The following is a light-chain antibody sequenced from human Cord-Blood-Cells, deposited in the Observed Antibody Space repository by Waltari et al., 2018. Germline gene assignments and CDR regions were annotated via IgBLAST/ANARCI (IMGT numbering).Light chain of an antibody. CDR3: SSYTSSSTRV. V-gene: IGLV2-14*03. Sequence: QSALTQPASVSGSPGQSITISCTGTSSDVGGYNYVSCYQPHPGKAPNHMIYDVSNPPSGVSKRSSGSKSGNTASLTISGLQAEDEADYYCSSYTSSSTRVFGGGTKLTVL. CDR2: DVS. J-gene: IGLJ3*02. CDR1: SSDVGGYNY.